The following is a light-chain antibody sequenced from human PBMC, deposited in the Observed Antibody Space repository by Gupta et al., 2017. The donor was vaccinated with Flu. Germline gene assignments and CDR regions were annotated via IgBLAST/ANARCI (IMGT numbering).Light chain of an antibody. CDR1: QYVGSNY. V-gene: IGKV3-20*01. CDR2: HAS. Sequence: DTLSLSPGERATLSCRASQYVGSNYVAWYQQKAGQPPRLLMYHASTRATGIPDRIIGVGSGTNFTLTITRLEPDDFAVHSCQQVRSNQFTFGQGTLMEIK. J-gene: IGKJ5*01. CDR3: QQVRSNQFT.